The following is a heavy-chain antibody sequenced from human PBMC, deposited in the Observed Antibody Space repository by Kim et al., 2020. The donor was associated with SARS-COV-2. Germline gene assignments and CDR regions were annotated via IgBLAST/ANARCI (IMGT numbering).Heavy chain of an antibody. CDR2: IYYSGST. D-gene: IGHD2-15*01. CDR1: GGSISSGGYY. CDR3: ARAATNVVVVAATVVAFDI. Sequence: SETLSLTCTVSGGSISSGGYYWSWICQHPGKGLEWIGYIYYSGSTYYNPSLKSRVTISVDTSKNQFSLKLSSVTAADTAVYYCARAATNVVVVAATVVAFDIWGQGTMVTVSS. V-gene: IGHV4-31*03. J-gene: IGHJ3*02.